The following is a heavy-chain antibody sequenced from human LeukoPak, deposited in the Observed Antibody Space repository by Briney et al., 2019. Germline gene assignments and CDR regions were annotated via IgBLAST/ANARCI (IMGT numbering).Heavy chain of an antibody. CDR1: GFRFNNYA. Sequence: GGSLRLSCAASGFRFNNYAMHWVRQPPGTGLEWVAVISMDGIQEYYADSVKGRFRISRDNSRNTLYLQMNSLRAEDTAVYYCARAEVPGAIKSGAFDIWGQGTMVTVSS. CDR3: ARAEVPGAIKSGAFDI. J-gene: IGHJ3*02. CDR2: ISMDGIQE. D-gene: IGHD2-2*01. V-gene: IGHV3-30*04.